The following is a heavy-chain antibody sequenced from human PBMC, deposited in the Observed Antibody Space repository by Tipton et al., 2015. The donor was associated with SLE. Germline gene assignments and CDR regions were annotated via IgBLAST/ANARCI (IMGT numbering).Heavy chain of an antibody. D-gene: IGHD2-15*01. CDR3: AYCSGGSCSFDY. Sequence: QVQLVQSGAEVKKPGASVKVSCKASGYTFTSYGISWVRQAPGQGLEWMGWISAYNGNTNYAHKLQGRVTMTTDISTSTAYMELRSLRPDDSAVYYCAYCSGGSCSFDYWVQGTLVTVSS. CDR2: ISAYNGNT. J-gene: IGHJ4*02. CDR1: GYTFTSYG. V-gene: IGHV1-18*01.